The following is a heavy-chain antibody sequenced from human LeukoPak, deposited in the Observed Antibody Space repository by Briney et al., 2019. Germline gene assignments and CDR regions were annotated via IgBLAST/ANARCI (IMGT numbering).Heavy chain of an antibody. CDR1: GFTFSGSA. Sequence: PGGSLRLSCAASGFTFSGSALHWVRQAPGKGLEWVSGISWNSGSIGYADSVKGRFTISRDNAKNSLYLQMNSLRAEDTALYYCAKDRYDSSAGGFDYWGQGTLVTVSS. CDR2: ISWNSGSI. V-gene: IGHV3-9*01. CDR3: AKDRYDSSAGGFDY. J-gene: IGHJ4*02. D-gene: IGHD3-22*01.